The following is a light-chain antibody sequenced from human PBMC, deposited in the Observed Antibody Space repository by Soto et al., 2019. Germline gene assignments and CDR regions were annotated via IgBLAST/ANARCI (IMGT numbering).Light chain of an antibody. V-gene: IGKV1-33*01. CDR1: QDISKN. Sequence: IQMTQSPSSLSASVGDRVTITCQASQDISKNLNWYQQKPGKAPKLLIYDASSLQTGVPSRFSGSGSATHFSFTISSLKPEDVATYYCQQYDNLLPITFGQGTRLEIK. CDR2: DAS. J-gene: IGKJ5*01. CDR3: QQYDNLLPIT.